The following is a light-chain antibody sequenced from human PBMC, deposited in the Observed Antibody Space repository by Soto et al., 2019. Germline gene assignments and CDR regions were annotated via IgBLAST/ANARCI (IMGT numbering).Light chain of an antibody. Sequence: ETVLTQSPATLSLSPGERASLSCRASRSVSSYLAWYQQKPGQAPRLLIYDASNRASGIPARFSGSGSGTDFTLTISSLEPEDIAVYYCQQRSDWPPTFGGGTKV. CDR2: DAS. CDR3: QQRSDWPPT. V-gene: IGKV3-11*01. CDR1: RSVSSY. J-gene: IGKJ4*01.